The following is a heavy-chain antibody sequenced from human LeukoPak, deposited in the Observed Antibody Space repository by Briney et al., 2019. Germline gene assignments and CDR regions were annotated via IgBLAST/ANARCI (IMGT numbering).Heavy chain of an antibody. CDR1: GFTVSSNY. D-gene: IGHD5-24*01. CDR3: ARLEGPFDY. CDR2: IYSGGST. J-gene: IGHJ4*02. V-gene: IGHV3-53*01. Sequence: GGSLRLSYAASGFTVSSNYMSWVRRAPGKGLEWVSVIYSGGSTYYADSVKGRFTISRDNSKNTLYLQMNSLRAEDTAVYYCARLEGPFDYWGQGTLVTVSS.